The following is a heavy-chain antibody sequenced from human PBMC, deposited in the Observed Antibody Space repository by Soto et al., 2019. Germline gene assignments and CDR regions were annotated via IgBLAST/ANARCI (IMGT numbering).Heavy chain of an antibody. V-gene: IGHV4-30-2*01. D-gene: IGHD6-19*01. J-gene: IGHJ6*02. CDR3: ARAESSGWYGNYYYYYGMDV. Sequence: SETLSLTCAVSGGSISSGGYSWSWIRQPPGKGLEWIGYIYRSGSTYYNPSLKSRVTISVDRSKNQFSLKLSSVTAADTAVYYCARAESSGWYGNYYYYYGMDVWGQGTTVT. CDR2: IYRSGST. CDR1: GGSISSGGYS.